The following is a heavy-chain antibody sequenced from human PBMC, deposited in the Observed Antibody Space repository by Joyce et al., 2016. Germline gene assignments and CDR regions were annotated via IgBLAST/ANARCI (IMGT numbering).Heavy chain of an antibody. CDR1: GFTFSNAW. D-gene: IGHD2-15*01. CDR3: ATDPAGYSSGWNHYHYYYMAV. Sequence: EVQLVESGGGLVKPGGSLRLSCAASGFTFSNAWMNWVRHTPGEGLEWVGLVESKTHGGTTDDAAPVGGRFTISKDDSENTLYLQMHSLKREDTAVYYCATDPAGYSSGWNHYHYYYMAVWGKGTTVTVSS. V-gene: IGHV3-15*04. J-gene: IGHJ6*03. CDR2: VESKTHGGTT.